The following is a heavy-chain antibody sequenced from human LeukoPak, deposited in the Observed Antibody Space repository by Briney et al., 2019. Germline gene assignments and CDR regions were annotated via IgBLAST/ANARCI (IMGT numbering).Heavy chain of an antibody. CDR3: ARVGYYDSSGFAY. CDR1: GGSISSSSYY. J-gene: IGHJ4*02. V-gene: IGHV4-39*01. Sequence: SETLSLTCTLSGGSISSSSYYWGWIRQPPGKGLEWIGSIYYSGSTYYNPSLKSRVTISVDTSKNQFSLKLSSVTAADTAVYYCARVGYYDSSGFAYWGQGTLVTVSS. CDR2: IYYSGST. D-gene: IGHD3-22*01.